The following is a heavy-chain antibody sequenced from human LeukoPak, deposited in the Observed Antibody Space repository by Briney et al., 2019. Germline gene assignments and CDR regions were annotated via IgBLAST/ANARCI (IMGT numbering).Heavy chain of an antibody. V-gene: IGHV4-4*09. J-gene: IGHJ4*02. CDR2: IYTSGSN. D-gene: IGHD3-22*01. CDR3: ARKVGYDSSGYEGAYFDY. Sequence: SETLSLTCSVSGGSISSLYWSWIRQPPGKGLERIGYIYTSGSNNYNPSLKSRATISVDTSKNQFSLQLSSVTAADAAVYYCARKVGYDSSGYEGAYFDYWGQGTLVTVSS. CDR1: GGSISSLY.